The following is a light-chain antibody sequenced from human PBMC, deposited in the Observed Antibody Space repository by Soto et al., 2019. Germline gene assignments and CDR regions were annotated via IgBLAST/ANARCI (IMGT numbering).Light chain of an antibody. CDR3: AAWDDSLSGYV. Sequence: QCVLTQPPSASGTPGQRVTISWSGSSSNIGSNYVYWYQQLPGTAPKLLIYRNNQRPSGVPDRFSGSKSGTSASLAISGLRSEDEADYYCAAWDDSLSGYVFGTGTKVTVL. CDR1: SSNIGSNY. V-gene: IGLV1-47*01. CDR2: RNN. J-gene: IGLJ1*01.